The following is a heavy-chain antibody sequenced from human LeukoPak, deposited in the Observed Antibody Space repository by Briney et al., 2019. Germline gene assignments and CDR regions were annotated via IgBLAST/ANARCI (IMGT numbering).Heavy chain of an antibody. V-gene: IGHV3-7*01. CDR1: GFTFSNSW. J-gene: IGHJ6*04. D-gene: IGHD3-10*02. CDR2: IKQDGSEQ. Sequence: GGSLRLSWAASGFTFSNSWMSWVRQAPGKGLEWVAYIKQDGSEQFYVDSVKGRFTISRDNAKNSLYLQMNSLRAEDTAVYYCAELGITMIGGVWGKGTTVTISS. CDR3: AELGITMIGGV.